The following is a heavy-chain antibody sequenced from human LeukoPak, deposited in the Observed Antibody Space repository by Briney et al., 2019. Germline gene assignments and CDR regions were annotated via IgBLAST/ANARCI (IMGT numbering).Heavy chain of an antibody. CDR1: GFTFSSYS. V-gene: IGHV3-21*04. D-gene: IGHD6-19*01. Sequence: GGSLRLSCAASGFTFSSYSMNWVRQAPGKGLEWVSSISSSSSYIYYADSVKGRFTISRDNAKNSLYLQMNSLRSDDTAVYYCARILTRVGSGWYYFDYWGQGTLVTVSS. J-gene: IGHJ4*02. CDR3: ARILTRVGSGWYYFDY. CDR2: ISSSSSYI.